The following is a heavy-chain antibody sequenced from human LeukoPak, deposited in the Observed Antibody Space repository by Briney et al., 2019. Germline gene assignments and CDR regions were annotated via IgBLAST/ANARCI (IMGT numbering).Heavy chain of an antibody. J-gene: IGHJ4*02. Sequence: SETLSLTCAASGGSISSSNWWCWVRQPPGRGLEWIGEIYHSGSTYYNPSLKSRVTISVDTSKNQFSLKLSSVTAADTAVYYCARAGYYLAYWGQGSLVTVSS. CDR3: ARAGYYLAY. V-gene: IGHV4-4*02. D-gene: IGHD6-13*01. CDR1: GGSISSSNW. CDR2: IYHSGST.